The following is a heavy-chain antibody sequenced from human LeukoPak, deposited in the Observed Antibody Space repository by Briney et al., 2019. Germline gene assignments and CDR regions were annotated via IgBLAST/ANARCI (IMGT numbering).Heavy chain of an antibody. CDR1: GFTVSSNY. D-gene: IGHD4-17*01. CDR3: ARLGARQVLDY. Sequence: GGSLRLSCAASGFTVSSNYMSWVRQAPGKGLEWVANIKQDGGEKYYVDSVKGRFTISRDNAKNSLYLQMNSLRAEDTAVYYCARLGARQVLDYWGQGTLVTVSS. CDR2: IKQDGGEK. V-gene: IGHV3-7*01. J-gene: IGHJ4*02.